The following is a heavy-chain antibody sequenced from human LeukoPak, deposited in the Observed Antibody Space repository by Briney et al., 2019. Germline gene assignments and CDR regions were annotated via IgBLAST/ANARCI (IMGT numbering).Heavy chain of an antibody. CDR1: GFTFRTYA. Sequence: GGSLKLSCAASGFTFRTYAMSWVRQTPGKGLDWVSVTSGSGGSTYYADSVKGRFTISRDNSRNTLYLQMNSLRVEDTAVYYCAKGPRGVINDAFDIWGRGAMVTVSS. V-gene: IGHV3-23*01. J-gene: IGHJ3*02. D-gene: IGHD2-21*01. CDR2: TSGSGGST. CDR3: AKGPRGVINDAFDI.